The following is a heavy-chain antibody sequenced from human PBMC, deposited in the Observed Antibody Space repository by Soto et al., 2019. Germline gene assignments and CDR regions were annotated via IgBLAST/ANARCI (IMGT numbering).Heavy chain of an antibody. CDR2: IYYSGST. J-gene: IGHJ5*02. CDR3: ARLVIAAAGLNWFDP. Sequence: SETLSLTCTVSGGSISSSSYYWGWIRQPPGKGLEWIGSIYYSGSTYYNPSLKSRVTISVDTSKNQFSLKLSSVTAADTAVYYCARLVIAAAGLNWFDPWGQGTLVTVSS. V-gene: IGHV4-39*01. D-gene: IGHD6-13*01. CDR1: GGSISSSSYY.